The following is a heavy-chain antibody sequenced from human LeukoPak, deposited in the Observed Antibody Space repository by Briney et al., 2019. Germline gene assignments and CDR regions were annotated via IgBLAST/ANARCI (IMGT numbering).Heavy chain of an antibody. J-gene: IGHJ4*02. CDR2: ISSGSSYI. Sequence: GGSLRLSCAASGFTFSRYNMNWVRQAPGKGLEWVSSISSGSSYIYYADSVKGRFTISRDNAKNSLYLQMNSLRAEDTAVYYCARYIVVVVAAFAYFDYWGQGTLVTVSS. V-gene: IGHV3-21*01. CDR3: ARYIVVVVAAFAYFDY. D-gene: IGHD2-15*01. CDR1: GFTFSRYN.